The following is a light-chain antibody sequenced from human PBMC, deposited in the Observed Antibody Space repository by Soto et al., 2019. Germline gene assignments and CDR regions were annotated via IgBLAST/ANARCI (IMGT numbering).Light chain of an antibody. J-gene: IGLJ1*01. Sequence: QSVLTQPPSTSSTLGQTVTISCSGSTSNIGTFYVYWYQHLPGTAPKLLIYIGDQRASGVSDRFSASKSGTSASLAISGLRSDDEADYYSAAWDDNLNAYVFGSGTKLTVL. CDR1: TSNIGTFY. CDR3: AAWDDNLNAYV. CDR2: IGD. V-gene: IGLV1-47*02.